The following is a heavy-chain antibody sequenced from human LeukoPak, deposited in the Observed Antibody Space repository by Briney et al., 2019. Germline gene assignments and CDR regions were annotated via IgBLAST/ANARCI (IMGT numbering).Heavy chain of an antibody. CDR2: IYYSGST. V-gene: IGHV4-59*01. D-gene: IGHD5-18*01. CDR1: GGSISSYY. Sequence: SETLSLTCTVSGGSISSYYWSWIRQPPGKGLEWIGYIYYSGSTNYNPSLKSRVTISVDTSKNQFSLKLSSVTAADTAVYYCARGGERGYSYGYSDYWGQGTLVTVSS. J-gene: IGHJ4*02. CDR3: ARGGERGYSYGYSDY.